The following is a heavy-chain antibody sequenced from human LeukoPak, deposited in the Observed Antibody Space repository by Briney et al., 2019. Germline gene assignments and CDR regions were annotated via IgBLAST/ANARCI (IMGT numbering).Heavy chain of an antibody. CDR2: ISGSGGST. D-gene: IGHD3-10*01. CDR1: GLTFSSYG. Sequence: GGSLRLSCAASGLTFSSYGMSWVRQAPGKGLEWVSAISGSGGSTYYADSVKGRFTISRDNSKNTLYLQMNSLRAEDTAVYYCAKDNYYGSGSYPFDYWGQGTLVTVSS. V-gene: IGHV3-23*01. CDR3: AKDNYYGSGSYPFDY. J-gene: IGHJ4*02.